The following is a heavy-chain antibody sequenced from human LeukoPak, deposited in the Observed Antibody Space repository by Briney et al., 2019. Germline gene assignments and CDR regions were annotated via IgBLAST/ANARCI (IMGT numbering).Heavy chain of an antibody. CDR1: GFTFSSYA. J-gene: IGHJ4*02. D-gene: IGHD3-10*01. CDR2: ISYDGSNK. CDR3: AKGAFERFGEPSDY. Sequence: GGSLRLSCAASGFTFSSYATHWVRQAPGKGLEWVAVISYDGSNKYYADSVKGRFTISRDNSKNTLHLQMNSLRAEDTAVYYCAKGAFERFGEPSDYWGQGTLVTVSS. V-gene: IGHV3-30*04.